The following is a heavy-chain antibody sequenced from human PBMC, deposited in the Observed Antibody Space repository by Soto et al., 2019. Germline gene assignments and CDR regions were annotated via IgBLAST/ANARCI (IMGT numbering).Heavy chain of an antibody. CDR2: IIPIFGTA. V-gene: IGHV1-69*13. CDR1: GGTFSSYA. D-gene: IGHD3-22*01. Sequence: SVKVSCKASGGTFSSYAISWVRQAPGQGLEWMGGIIPIFGTANYAQKFQGRVTITADESTSTAYMELSSLRSEDTAVYYCARDSFGGYGTNWFDPWGQGTLVTVSS. CDR3: ARDSFGGYGTNWFDP. J-gene: IGHJ5*02.